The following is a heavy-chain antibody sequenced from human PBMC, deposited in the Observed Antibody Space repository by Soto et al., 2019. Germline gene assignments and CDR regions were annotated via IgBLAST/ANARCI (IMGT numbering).Heavy chain of an antibody. CDR2: IYYSGST. CDR3: ARDWAGGAEFAP. Sequence: SETLSLTCTVSGGSVSSGSYYWSWIRQPPGKGLKWIGYIYYSGSTNYNPSLKSRVTISVDTSKNQFSLKLSSVTAADTAVYYCARDWAGGAEFAPWGQGTLVTVSS. J-gene: IGHJ5*02. D-gene: IGHD3-10*01. V-gene: IGHV4-61*01. CDR1: GGSVSSGSYY.